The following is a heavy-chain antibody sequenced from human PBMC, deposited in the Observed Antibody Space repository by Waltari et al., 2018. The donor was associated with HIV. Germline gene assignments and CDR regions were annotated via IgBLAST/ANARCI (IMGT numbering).Heavy chain of an antibody. CDR1: GFTVSSNY. CDR2: INTDGRT. D-gene: IGHD3-3*01. V-gene: IGHV3-66*01. Sequence: EVQLVESGGGLVQPGGSLRLSCAVSGFTVSSNYMNWVREGPGKGLEWGSVINTDGRTYYADSGKGRFTISRDNSKNTLYLQMNSLGDGDTAVYSCARTKLRHGGGYHGMDVWGQGTTVTVSS. CDR3: ARTKLRHGGGYHGMDV. J-gene: IGHJ6*02.